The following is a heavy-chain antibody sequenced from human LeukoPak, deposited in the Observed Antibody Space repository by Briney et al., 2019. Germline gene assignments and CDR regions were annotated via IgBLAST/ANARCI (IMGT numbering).Heavy chain of an antibody. J-gene: IGHJ4*02. D-gene: IGHD1-7*01. Sequence: ASVKVSCKASGYIFTNFGISWVRQARGQGLEWLGWISASNGNTNYAQKFRDRVTMSTDTSTGTAYLDVRSLTSDDTAVYYCARDHSNWNYAPDFWGQGTLVIVSS. CDR1: GYIFTNFG. V-gene: IGHV1-18*01. CDR3: ARDHSNWNYAPDF. CDR2: ISASNGNT.